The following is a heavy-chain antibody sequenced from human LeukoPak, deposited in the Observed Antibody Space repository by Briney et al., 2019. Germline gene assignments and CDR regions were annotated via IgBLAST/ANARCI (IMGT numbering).Heavy chain of an antibody. V-gene: IGHV3-15*01. CDR1: GFTFSNAW. CDR3: TSTTYDYVWGSYQVDAFDI. D-gene: IGHD3-16*02. CDR2: IKSKTDGGTT. J-gene: IGHJ3*02. Sequence: GGSLRLSCAASGFTFSNAWMSWVRQAPGKGLEWVGRIKSKTDGGTTDYAAPVKGRFTISRDDSKNTLYLQMNRLKTEDTAVYYCTSTTYDYVWGSYQVDAFDIWGEGTMVTVSS.